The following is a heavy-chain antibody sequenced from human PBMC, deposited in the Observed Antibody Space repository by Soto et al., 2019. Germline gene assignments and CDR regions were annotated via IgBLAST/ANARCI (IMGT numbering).Heavy chain of an antibody. Sequence: ASVKVSCKTSGYTFSNYGITWVRQAPGQPLEWLGWISLYSDGTNYAQKFQGRVSMTTDTSTTTAYMELRGLRSDDTAVYYCARVVPGAEAWFGPWGQGTLVTVSS. CDR1: GYTFSNYG. V-gene: IGHV1-18*01. J-gene: IGHJ5*02. CDR2: ISLYSDGT. CDR3: ARVVPGAEAWFGP. D-gene: IGHD2-2*01.